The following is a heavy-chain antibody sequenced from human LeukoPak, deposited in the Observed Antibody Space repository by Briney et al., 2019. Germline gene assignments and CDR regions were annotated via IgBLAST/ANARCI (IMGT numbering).Heavy chain of an antibody. D-gene: IGHD5-24*01. CDR2: ISGSGGST. J-gene: IGHJ3*02. Sequence: GGSLRLSCAASGFTFGTYAMSWVRQAPGKGLEWISAISGSGGSTYYADSVKGRFTISRDNSKNTLYLQMNSLRAEDTAVYYCASERSRDGYNYGADAFDIWGQGTMVTVSS. V-gene: IGHV3-23*01. CDR3: ASERSRDGYNYGADAFDI. CDR1: GFTFGTYA.